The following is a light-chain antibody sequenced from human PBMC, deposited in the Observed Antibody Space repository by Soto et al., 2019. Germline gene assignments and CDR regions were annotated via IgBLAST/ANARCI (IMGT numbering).Light chain of an antibody. Sequence: EVVLTQSPDTLSLPPGERATLSCRASQSISSYLAWYQQKPGQAPRLLIYDASSRATGIPARFSGSGSGTDLPLTISSLETEDFAVYSCPKINDWTPQWTLGKGTKVEIK. V-gene: IGKV3-11*01. CDR2: DAS. CDR1: QSISSY. J-gene: IGKJ1*01. CDR3: PKINDWTPQWT.